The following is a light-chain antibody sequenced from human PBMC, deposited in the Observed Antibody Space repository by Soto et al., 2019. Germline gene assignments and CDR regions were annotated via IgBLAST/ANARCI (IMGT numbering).Light chain of an antibody. J-gene: IGKJ1*01. V-gene: IGKV3-11*01. CDR1: QSVSSY. CDR3: QQYSNWPPGT. CDR2: DAS. Sequence: ELVWKQSPATLSLSPGERATLSCRASQSVSSYLAWYQQKPGQAPRLLIYDASNRATGIPARFSGSGSGTDFTLTISRLEPEDCAVYYCQQYSNWPPGTFGQGTKVDIK.